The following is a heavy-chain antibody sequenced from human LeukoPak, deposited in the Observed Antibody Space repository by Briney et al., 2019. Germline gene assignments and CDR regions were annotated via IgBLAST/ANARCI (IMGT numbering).Heavy chain of an antibody. D-gene: IGHD3-10*01. J-gene: IGHJ6*02. CDR1: GGSISSGGYY. CDR3: ARGTYDSYGMDV. V-gene: IGHV4-31*03. CDR2: IYYGGHT. Sequence: SQTLSLTCTVSGGSISSGGYYWTWIRQHPGTGLEWIGYIYYGGHTYYNPSLKSRLTTSVDTSKNQFSPNLSSVTAADTAVYFCARGTYDSYGMDVWGQGTTVTVSS.